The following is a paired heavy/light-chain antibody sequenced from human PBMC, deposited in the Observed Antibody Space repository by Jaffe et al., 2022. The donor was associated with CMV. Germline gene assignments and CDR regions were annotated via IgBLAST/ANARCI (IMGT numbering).Heavy chain of an antibody. J-gene: IGHJ6*02. D-gene: IGHD3-16*02. Sequence: EVQLLESGGGLVQPGGSLRLSCAASGFTFNNYAMTWVRQAPGKGLEWVSAIDGRGGSTYYADSVKGRFTISRDNSKNTVYLQVNSLRAEDAAVYYCVKARYDYVWGSYRYNYYYYGMDVWGQGTTVTVSS. CDR3: VKARYDYVWGSYRYNYYYYGMDV. V-gene: IGHV3-23*01. CDR2: IDGRGGST. CDR1: GFTFNNYA.
Light chain of an antibody. Sequence: SYELTQPPSVSVSPGQTARITCSGDALPKKYAHWYQQKSGQAPALVIYEDDKRPSGIPERFSGSRSGTMATLTISGAQVEDEGDYYCYSTDSSDNRGVFGGGTKLTVL. J-gene: IGLJ3*02. CDR1: ALPKKY. CDR2: EDD. V-gene: IGLV3-10*01. CDR3: YSTDSSDNRGV.